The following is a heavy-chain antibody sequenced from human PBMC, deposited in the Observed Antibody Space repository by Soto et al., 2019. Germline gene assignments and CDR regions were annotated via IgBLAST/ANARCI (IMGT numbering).Heavy chain of an antibody. CDR1: GFPFSSHW. Sequence: GGSLRLSCAASGFPFSSHWMNLVRPAPGKGLVWVSRISGDGRTTSHADSVKGRFTISRDNAKNTLYLQMNSLRVEDTAVYYCARGVPNCSSSSCYFDFWGQGILVTVSS. CDR3: ARGVPNCSSSSCYFDF. D-gene: IGHD2-2*01. CDR2: ISGDGRTT. J-gene: IGHJ4*02. V-gene: IGHV3-74*01.